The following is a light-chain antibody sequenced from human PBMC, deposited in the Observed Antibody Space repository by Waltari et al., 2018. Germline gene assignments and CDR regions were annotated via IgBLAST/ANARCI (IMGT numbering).Light chain of an antibody. J-gene: IGKJ4*01. CDR3: QQYDGSSVT. V-gene: IGKV3-20*01. CDR2: GAS. Sequence: EVVLTPSPGTLSLSPGERATLSCRASQTITGSWLTWYQQKPGQAPRLLIYGASTRVTGIPDRFSGSGSGTDFTLTIGRLEPEDFAVYYCQQYDGSSVTFGGGTKMEIK. CDR1: QTITGSW.